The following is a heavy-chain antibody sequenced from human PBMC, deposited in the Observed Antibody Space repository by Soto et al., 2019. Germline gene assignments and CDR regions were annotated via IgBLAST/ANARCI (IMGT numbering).Heavy chain of an antibody. CDR1: GGTFSSYA. D-gene: IGHD3-3*01. CDR3: AKLARGVVIIRTDYYYYGMDV. CDR2: IIPIFGTA. V-gene: IGHV1-69*13. Sequence: SVKVSCKASGGTFSSYAISWVRQAPGQGLEWMGGIIPIFGTANYAQKFQGRVTITADESTSTAYMELSSLRSEDTAVYYCAKLARGVVIIRTDYYYYGMDVWGQGITVTVSS. J-gene: IGHJ6*02.